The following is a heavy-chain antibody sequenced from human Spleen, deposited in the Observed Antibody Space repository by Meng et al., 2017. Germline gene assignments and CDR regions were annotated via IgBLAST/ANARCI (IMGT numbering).Heavy chain of an antibody. CDR3: ARARDGGGWFDY. CDR2: IYYSGST. CDR1: GGSISSGGYY. V-gene: IGHV4-31*01. Sequence: QEQLQESGPGLVKPSPTLSLTCTVFGGSISSGGYYWSWIRQHPGKGLEWIGYIYYSGSTYYNPSLKSLVTISVDTSKNQFSLKLSSVTAADTAVYYCARARDGGGWFDYWGQGTLVTVSS. D-gene: IGHD5-24*01. J-gene: IGHJ4*02.